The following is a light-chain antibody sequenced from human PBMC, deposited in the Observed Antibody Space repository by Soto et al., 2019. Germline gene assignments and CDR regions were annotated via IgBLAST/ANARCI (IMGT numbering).Light chain of an antibody. Sequence: DLQTTQSPSSLSASVGDRVTITCRASQGIRNDLGWYQQKQGKAPKXXIYAASSLQSGVPSRFGGSVSGTEGTITISSLKQDDGSTYYCLQSNSYPWTFGQGTKVDIK. V-gene: IGKV1-17*01. CDR2: AAS. CDR1: QGIRND. J-gene: IGKJ1*01. CDR3: LQSNSYPWT.